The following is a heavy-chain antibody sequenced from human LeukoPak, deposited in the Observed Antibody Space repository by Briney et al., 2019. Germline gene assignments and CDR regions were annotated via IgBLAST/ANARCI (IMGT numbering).Heavy chain of an antibody. CDR2: IYSSGST. V-gene: IGHV4-4*07. Sequence: SETLSLTCTVSGGSITGYYWNWIRQPAGKGLEWIGRIYSSGSTNYNPSLKSRVTMSLDTSKNQFSLKVTSVTAADTAVYYCARERYNWNPYYYYYMDVWGKGTTVTVSS. J-gene: IGHJ6*03. CDR1: GGSITGYY. CDR3: ARERYNWNPYYYYYMDV. D-gene: IGHD1-1*01.